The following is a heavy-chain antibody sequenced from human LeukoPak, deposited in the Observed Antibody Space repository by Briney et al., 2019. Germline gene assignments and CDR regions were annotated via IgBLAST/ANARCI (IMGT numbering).Heavy chain of an antibody. D-gene: IGHD5-18*01. CDR3: ANNRGYIYGPLGDF. CDR1: GFTFNSYA. CDR2: ISGGGDRT. V-gene: IGHV3-23*01. J-gene: IGHJ1*01. Sequence: GGSLRLSCAASGFTFNSYAMSWVRQAPGKGLEWVSGISGGGDRTFYADSVNGRFTISRDNSKNTLYLQVNSLRAEDTAVYYWANNRGYIYGPLGDFGGQGPLEPVSS.